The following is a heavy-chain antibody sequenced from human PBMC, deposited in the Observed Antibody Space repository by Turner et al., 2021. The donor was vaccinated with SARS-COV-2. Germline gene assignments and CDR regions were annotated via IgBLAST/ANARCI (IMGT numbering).Heavy chain of an antibody. D-gene: IGHD1-26*01. CDR1: GFTVSSNY. Sequence: EVQLVETGGGLVQPGGSLRLSCAASGFTVSSNYMSWVRQGPGKGLEWVSVIYSGGSTYYADSVKGRFTISRDNTKNTLYLQMNSLRAEDTAVYYCATDLKGGRGPWGQGTLVTVSS. CDR3: ATDLKGGRGP. V-gene: IGHV3-66*02. J-gene: IGHJ5*02. CDR2: IYSGGST.